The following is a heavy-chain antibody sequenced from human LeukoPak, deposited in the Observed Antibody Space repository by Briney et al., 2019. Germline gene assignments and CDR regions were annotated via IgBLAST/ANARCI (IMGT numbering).Heavy chain of an antibody. J-gene: IGHJ6*03. D-gene: IGHD3-3*01. Sequence: GGSLRLSCAASEFTFSSYAMNWVRQAPGKGLEWVSGISGSGDNTYYADSVKGRFTISRDNSQNTVSLQVNNLRTEDTAFYYCAKTSLSDASGHYYYMDVWGKGTTVTVPS. CDR1: EFTFSSYA. CDR2: ISGSGDNT. V-gene: IGHV3-23*01. CDR3: AKTSLSDASGHYYYMDV.